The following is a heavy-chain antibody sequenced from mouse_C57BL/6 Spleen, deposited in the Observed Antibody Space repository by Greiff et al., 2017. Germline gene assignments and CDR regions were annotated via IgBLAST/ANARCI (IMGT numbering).Heavy chain of an antibody. CDR3: VRQDYDYLFAY. J-gene: IGHJ3*01. D-gene: IGHD2-4*01. CDR2: IRSKSNNYAT. V-gene: IGHV10-1*01. CDR1: GFSFNTYA. Sequence: EVHLVESGGGLVQPKGSLKLSCAASGFSFNTYAMNWVRQAPGKGLEWVARIRSKSNNYATYYADSVKDRFTISRDDSESMLYLQMNNLKTEDTAMYYCVRQDYDYLFAYWGQGTLVTVSA.